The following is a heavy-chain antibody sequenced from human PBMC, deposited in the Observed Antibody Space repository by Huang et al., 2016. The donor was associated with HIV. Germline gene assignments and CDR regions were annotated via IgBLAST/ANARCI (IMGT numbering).Heavy chain of an antibody. V-gene: IGHV1-8*01. Sequence: QIQLAQSGAEVKKPGASVKVSCQAFGYTFTNYDINWVRQASGQGLEWMGWMNPKSGNVGYTKKFQGRVSILRNSSINTSYLEVTSLTSEDTAVYYCARGFGINYNHEAFDVWGQGTMVTVSS. D-gene: IGHD3-10*01. J-gene: IGHJ3*01. CDR1: GYTFTNYD. CDR3: ARGFGINYNHEAFDV. CDR2: MNPKSGNV.